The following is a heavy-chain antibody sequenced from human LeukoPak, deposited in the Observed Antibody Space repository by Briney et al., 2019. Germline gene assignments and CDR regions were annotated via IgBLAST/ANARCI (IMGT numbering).Heavy chain of an antibody. CDR3: ARQEEVPAAANWFDP. D-gene: IGHD2-2*01. V-gene: IGHV4-39*01. CDR1: GGSISSSSYY. Sequence: PSETLSLTCTVSGGSISSSSYYWGWIRQPPGKGLEWLGSIYYSGSTYYNPSLKSRVTISVDTSKNQFSLKLSSVTAADTAVYYCARQEEVPAAANWFDPWGQGTLVTVSS. J-gene: IGHJ5*02. CDR2: IYYSGST.